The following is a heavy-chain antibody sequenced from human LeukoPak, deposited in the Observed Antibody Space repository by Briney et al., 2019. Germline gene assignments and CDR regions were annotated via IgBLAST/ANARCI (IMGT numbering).Heavy chain of an antibody. CDR2: INPNSGGT. D-gene: IGHD5-24*01. CDR3: ARDMGDVYNFDY. V-gene: IGHV1-2*02. Sequence: ASVTVSCKASGYTFTGYYMHWVRQAPGQGLGWMGGINPNSGGTNYAQKFQGRVTMTRDTSISTAYMELSRLRSDDTAVYYCARDMGDVYNFDYWGQGTLVTVFS. CDR1: GYTFTGYY. J-gene: IGHJ4*02.